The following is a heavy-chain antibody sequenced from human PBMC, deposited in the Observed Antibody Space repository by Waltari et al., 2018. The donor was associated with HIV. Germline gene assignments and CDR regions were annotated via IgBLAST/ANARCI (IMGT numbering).Heavy chain of an antibody. Sequence: QVQLQQWGAGLLKPSETLSLTCAVYGGSFSGYYWSWIRQPPGKGLEWIGEINHSGSTNYNPSLKSRVTISVDTSKNQFSLKLSSVTAADTAVYYCARYYYGSGSPTFDYWGQGTLVTVSS. D-gene: IGHD3-10*01. CDR2: INHSGST. CDR1: GGSFSGYY. J-gene: IGHJ4*02. V-gene: IGHV4-34*01. CDR3: ARYYYGSGSPTFDY.